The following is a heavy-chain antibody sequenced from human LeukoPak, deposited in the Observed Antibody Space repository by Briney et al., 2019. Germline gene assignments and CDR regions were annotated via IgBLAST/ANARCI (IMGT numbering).Heavy chain of an antibody. J-gene: IGHJ3*02. D-gene: IGHD3-22*01. CDR1: GFTFSSYE. Sequence: GGSLRLSCAASGFTFSSYEMNWVRQAPGKGLEWVSYISSSGSTIYYADSEKGRFTISRANAQNSMYLQMSSLRAEDTAVYYCARARTNYYYDSSGYYRDAFDIWGQGTMVTVSS. CDR2: ISSSGSTI. CDR3: ARARTNYYYDSSGYYRDAFDI. V-gene: IGHV3-48*03.